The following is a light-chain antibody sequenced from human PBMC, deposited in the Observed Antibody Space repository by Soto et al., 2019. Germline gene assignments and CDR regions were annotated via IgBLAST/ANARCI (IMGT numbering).Light chain of an antibody. Sequence: RLLIYAASTRATGIPDRFSGSGSATDFTLTISRLEPEDFAVFYCQQYAVSPITFGQGTRLEIK. V-gene: IGKV3-20*01. CDR2: AAS. CDR3: QQYAVSPIT. J-gene: IGKJ5*01.